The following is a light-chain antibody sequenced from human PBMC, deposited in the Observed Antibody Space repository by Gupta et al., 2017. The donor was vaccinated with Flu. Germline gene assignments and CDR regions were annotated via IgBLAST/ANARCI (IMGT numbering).Light chain of an antibody. Sequence: PSSLSASVGDRIPITCRASQSIKKYLNWYQQKTGKPPNLLIYGASNLQSGVPSRFSVSGSGTEFTLTISRLQPEDFATYYCLQKLSPTYTFGQGTKLEIK. CDR3: LQKLSPTYT. CDR1: QSIKKY. V-gene: IGKV1-39*01. CDR2: GAS. J-gene: IGKJ2*01.